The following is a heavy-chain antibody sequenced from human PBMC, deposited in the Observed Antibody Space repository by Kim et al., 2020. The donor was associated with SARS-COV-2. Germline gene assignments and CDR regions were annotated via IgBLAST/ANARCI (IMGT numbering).Heavy chain of an antibody. Sequence: GGSLRLSCAASGFTFSSYAMHWVRQAPGKGLEWVAVISYDGSNKYYADSVKGRFTISRDNSKNTLYLQMNSLRAEDTAVYYCARASPSNCGFGENMDVWGKGTTVTVSS. V-gene: IGHV3-30-3*01. CDR1: GFTFSSYA. CDR2: ISYDGSNK. J-gene: IGHJ6*03. D-gene: IGHD3-16*01. CDR3: ARASPSNCGFGENMDV.